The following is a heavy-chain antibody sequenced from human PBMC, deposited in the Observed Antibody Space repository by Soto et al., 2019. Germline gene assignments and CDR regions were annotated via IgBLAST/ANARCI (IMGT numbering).Heavy chain of an antibody. Sequence: PGGSLRLSCAASGFTFSSYGMRWVRQAPGKGLEWVSTISGSGDSTYYANSVKGRFTISRDNSRNTLDLQMNSLRVEDTAVYYCAKGGEGSCSKTSCLYFSDYWGQGTLVTVSS. J-gene: IGHJ4*02. V-gene: IGHV3-23*01. CDR2: ISGSGDST. CDR3: AKGGEGSCSKTSCLYFSDY. D-gene: IGHD2-2*01. CDR1: GFTFSSYG.